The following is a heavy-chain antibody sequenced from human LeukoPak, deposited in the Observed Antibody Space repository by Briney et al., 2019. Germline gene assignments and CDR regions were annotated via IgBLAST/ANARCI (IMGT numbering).Heavy chain of an antibody. Sequence: SETLSLTCAVYGGSFSGYYWSWIRQPPGKGLEWIGEINHSGSTNYNPSLKSRVTISVDTSKNQFPLKLSSVTAADAAVYYCARGYSYGQRFGYWGQGTLVTVSS. CDR2: INHSGST. V-gene: IGHV4-34*01. J-gene: IGHJ4*02. CDR3: ARGYSYGQRFGY. D-gene: IGHD5-18*01. CDR1: GGSFSGYY.